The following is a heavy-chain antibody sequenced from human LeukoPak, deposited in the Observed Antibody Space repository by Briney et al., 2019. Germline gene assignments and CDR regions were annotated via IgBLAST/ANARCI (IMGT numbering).Heavy chain of an antibody. CDR2: ISSSSSYI. J-gene: IGHJ4*02. D-gene: IGHD3-10*01. CDR3: ARDLSGSYPDFDY. CDR1: GFTFSTYA. Sequence: GGSLRLSCAASGFTFSTYAMSWVRQAPGKGLEWVSSISSSSSYIYYADSVKGRFTISRDNAENSLYLQMNSLRAEDTAVYYCARDLSGSYPDFDYWGQGTLVTVSS. V-gene: IGHV3-21*01.